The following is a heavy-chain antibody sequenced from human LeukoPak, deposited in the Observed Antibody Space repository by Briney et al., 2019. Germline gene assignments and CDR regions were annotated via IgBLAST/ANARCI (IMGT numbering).Heavy chain of an antibody. V-gene: IGHV3-23*01. CDR2: ISGSGGST. J-gene: IGHJ1*01. D-gene: IGHD5-12*01. CDR1: GFTFSSYA. CDR3: AKSGYDYAEYFQH. Sequence: GVSLRLSCAASGFTFSSYAMSWVRQAPGKGLEWVTAISGSGGSTYYADSVKGRFTISRDNSKNTLYLQMNSLRAEDTAVYYCAKSGYDYAEYFQHWGQGTLVTVSS.